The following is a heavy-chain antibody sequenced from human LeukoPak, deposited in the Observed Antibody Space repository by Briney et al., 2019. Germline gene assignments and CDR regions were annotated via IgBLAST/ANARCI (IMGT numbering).Heavy chain of an antibody. D-gene: IGHD3-22*01. Sequence: ASVKVSCKASGYTFTGYYMHWVRQAPGQGLEWMGWINPNSGGTNYAQKLQGRVTMTRDTSISTAYMELSRLRSDDTAVYYCARVNYYDSSGYPLFDYWGQGTLVTVSS. CDR2: INPNSGGT. V-gene: IGHV1-2*02. J-gene: IGHJ4*02. CDR3: ARVNYYDSSGYPLFDY. CDR1: GYTFTGYY.